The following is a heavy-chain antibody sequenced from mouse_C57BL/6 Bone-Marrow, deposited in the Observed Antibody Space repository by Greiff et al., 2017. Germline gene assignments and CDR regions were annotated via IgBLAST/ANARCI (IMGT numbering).Heavy chain of an antibody. CDR1: GFNIKDDY. CDR3: TMNAIDY. J-gene: IGHJ4*01. CDR2: IDPENGDT. V-gene: IGHV14-4*01. Sequence: EVQLQESGAELVRPGASVKLSCTASGFNIKDDYMHWVKQRPEQGLEWIGWIDPENGDTEYATEFQGKATITADTSSNTAYLQLSSLTSEDTAVYYWTMNAIDYWGQGTSVTVSS.